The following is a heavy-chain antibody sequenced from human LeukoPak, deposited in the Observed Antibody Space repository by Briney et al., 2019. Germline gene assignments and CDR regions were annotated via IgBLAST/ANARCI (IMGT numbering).Heavy chain of an antibody. J-gene: IGHJ4*02. Sequence: SETLSLTCTVSGGSVSSSSYYWSWIRQPPGKGLEWIGYIYHSGSTNYSPSLKSRVTISIDTSKNRFSLKLSSVTAADTAVYYCARESRYSGSHWGQGTLVTVSS. CDR3: ARESRYSGSH. CDR2: IYHSGST. CDR1: GGSVSSSSYY. D-gene: IGHD1-26*01. V-gene: IGHV4-61*01.